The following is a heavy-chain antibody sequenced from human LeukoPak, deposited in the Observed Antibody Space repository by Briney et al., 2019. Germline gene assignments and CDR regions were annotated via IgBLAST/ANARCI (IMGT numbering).Heavy chain of an antibody. J-gene: IGHJ6*03. CDR1: GFIFSDYY. D-gene: IGHD1/OR15-1a*01. CDR2: MSSSGNTI. CDR3: ARSGWNMNYYYYMDV. V-gene: IGHV3-11*01. Sequence: GGSLRLSCAASGFIFSDYYMSWIRQAPGKGLEWVSYMSSSGNTIRYADSVKGRFTISRDNAKNSLYLQMNSLRAEDTAVYYCARSGWNMNYYYYMDVWGKGTTVTVSS.